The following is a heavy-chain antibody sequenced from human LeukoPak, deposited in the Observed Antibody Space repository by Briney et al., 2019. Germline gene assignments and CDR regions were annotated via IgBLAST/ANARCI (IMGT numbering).Heavy chain of an antibody. CDR3: ARELSCSSTSCYDY. CDR1: GGSISSGDYY. Sequence: SETLSLTCSVSGGSISSGDYYWSWIRQPPGEGLEWIGYIYYSGSTYYNPSLKSRVTISVGTSKNQFSLKLSSVTAADTAVYYCARELSCSSTSCYDYWGQGTLVTVSS. J-gene: IGHJ4*02. V-gene: IGHV4-30-4*01. D-gene: IGHD2-2*01. CDR2: IYYSGST.